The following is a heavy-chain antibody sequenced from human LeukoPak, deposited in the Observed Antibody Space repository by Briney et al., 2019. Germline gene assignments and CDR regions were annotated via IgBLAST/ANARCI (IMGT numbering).Heavy chain of an antibody. J-gene: IGHJ5*02. V-gene: IGHV3-21*06. CDR3: AREIVVAGTRAWFDP. CDR2: ISSSSTYI. Sequence: GGSLRLSCAASGFTFSRHSMNWVRQAPGKGLEWVSSISSSSTYIYYSDSVKGRFTISRDNAKNSLYLQMNSLRVEDTAVYYCAREIVVAGTRAWFDPWGQGTLVTVSS. D-gene: IGHD6-19*01. CDR1: GFTFSRHS.